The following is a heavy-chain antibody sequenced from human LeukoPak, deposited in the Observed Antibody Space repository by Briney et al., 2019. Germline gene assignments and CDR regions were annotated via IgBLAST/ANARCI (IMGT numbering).Heavy chain of an antibody. V-gene: IGHV3-30-3*01. CDR1: GFTFSSYA. CDR2: ISYDGSNK. D-gene: IGHD2-2*03. Sequence: GGSQRLSCAAFGFTFSSYAMHWVRQAPGEGLEWVVVISYDGSNKYYADSVKGRFTISRDNSKNTLFLQTNSLRGEDTAVYYCARDFGWISGLDYWGQGTLVTVSS. CDR3: ARDFGWISGLDY. J-gene: IGHJ4*02.